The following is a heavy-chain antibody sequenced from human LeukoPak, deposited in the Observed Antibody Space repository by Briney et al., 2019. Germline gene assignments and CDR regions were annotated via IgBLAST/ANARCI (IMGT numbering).Heavy chain of an antibody. J-gene: IGHJ3*01. Sequence: GGSLRLSCAASGFSFSNYAISWVRQAPGKGLEWVSVFSGSGGTTFYADPVKGRFTISRDNSNNTLYLQMNSLRVGDTAVYYCAKGRTVLNDALDVWGQGTMVTVSS. CDR2: FSGSGGTT. D-gene: IGHD4-11*01. V-gene: IGHV3-23*01. CDR3: AKGRTVLNDALDV. CDR1: GFSFSNYA.